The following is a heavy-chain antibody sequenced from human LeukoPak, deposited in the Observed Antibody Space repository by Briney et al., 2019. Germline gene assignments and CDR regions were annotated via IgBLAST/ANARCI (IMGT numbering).Heavy chain of an antibody. CDR1: GFPFTNNW. V-gene: IGHV3-7*04. J-gene: IGHJ6*02. D-gene: IGHD2-8*01. Sequence: QPGGSLRLSCAASGFPFTNNWMTWVRPAPGKGLEWVATIKQDGRETYYVDSVKGRFTISRDNVRDSVYLQMTILRAEDAAVYYCARARYCANTICHIGGGLDVWGPGTTVTVSS. CDR2: IKQDGRET. CDR3: ARARYCANTICHIGGGLDV.